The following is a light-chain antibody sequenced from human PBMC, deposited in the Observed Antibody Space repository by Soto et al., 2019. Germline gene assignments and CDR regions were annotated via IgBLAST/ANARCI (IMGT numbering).Light chain of an antibody. J-gene: IGLJ3*02. CDR1: TGTVTSGHY. CDR2: NTS. V-gene: IGLV7-46*01. Sequence: QAVVTQEPSLTVSPGGTVTLTCGSSTGTVTSGHYPYWFHQKPGQAPRTLVYNTSDKHSWTPARFSGSLLGGKVALTLSGAQPEDEADFYCLLSYSGARVFGGGTKLTVL. CDR3: LLSYSGARV.